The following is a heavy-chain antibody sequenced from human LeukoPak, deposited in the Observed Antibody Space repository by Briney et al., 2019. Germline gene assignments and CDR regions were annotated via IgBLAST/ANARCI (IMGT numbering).Heavy chain of an antibody. J-gene: IGHJ5*02. CDR3: ARGQRKQLPRTIFDP. CDR2: ISYDGSNE. V-gene: IGHV3-30-3*01. Sequence: GGSLRLSCAASGFTFSSYAMHWVRQAPGKGLEWVAVISYDGSNEYYADSVKGRFTISRDNSKNTLYLQMNSLRAEDTAVYYCARGQRKQLPRTIFDPWGQGTLVTVSS. CDR1: GFTFSSYA. D-gene: IGHD6-6*01.